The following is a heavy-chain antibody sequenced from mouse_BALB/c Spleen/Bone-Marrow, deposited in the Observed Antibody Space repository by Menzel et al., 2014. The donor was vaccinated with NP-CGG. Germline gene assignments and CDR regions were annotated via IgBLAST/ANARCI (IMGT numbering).Heavy chain of an antibody. CDR1: GYSLTGYT. CDR3: ARSGYGRYAMDY. V-gene: IGHV1-26*01. D-gene: IGHD2-2*01. J-gene: IGHJ4*01. CDR2: INPYNGGI. Sequence: VVESGASMKISCKASGYSLTGYTMNWVKQSHGKNLEWIGLINPYNGGIRYNQKFKGKATLTVDKSSSTAYMELLSLTSEDSAVYYCARSGYGRYAMDYWGQGTSVTVSS.